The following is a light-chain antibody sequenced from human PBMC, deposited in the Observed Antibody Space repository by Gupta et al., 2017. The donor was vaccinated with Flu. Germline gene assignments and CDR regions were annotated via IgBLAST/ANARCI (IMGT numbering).Light chain of an antibody. CDR3: QSYDSSNWV. CDR2: EDN. V-gene: IGLV6-57*01. Sequence: NFMLTQPHSVSESSGKTVTISCTRSSGSIASNYVQWYQQRPGSSPTTVSYEDNQRPSGVPDRFSGSIDSSSNSASLTISGLKTEDEADYYCQSYDSSNWVFGGGTKLTVL. CDR1: SGSIASNY. J-gene: IGLJ3*02.